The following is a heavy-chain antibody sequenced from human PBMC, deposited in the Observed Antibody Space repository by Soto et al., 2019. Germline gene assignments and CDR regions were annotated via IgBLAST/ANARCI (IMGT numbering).Heavy chain of an antibody. D-gene: IGHD1-26*01. CDR2: ISSGGSYI. CDR1: GFTFSSYS. V-gene: IGHV3-21*01. CDR3: ARAPSNVGSYYGMDV. J-gene: IGHJ6*02. Sequence: GGSLRLSCAASGFTFSSYSMNWVRQAPGKGLEWVSSISSGGSYIYYADSVKGRFTIPRDNAKNSLYLQMNSLRAEDMAVYYCARAPSNVGSYYGMDVWGQGTMVTVSS.